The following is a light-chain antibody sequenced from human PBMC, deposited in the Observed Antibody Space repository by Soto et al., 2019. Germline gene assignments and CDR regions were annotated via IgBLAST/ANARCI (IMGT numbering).Light chain of an antibody. CDR2: DAS. J-gene: IGKJ4*01. V-gene: IGKV3-11*01. CDR3: QKYNSAPLT. Sequence: EIVLTQSPATVSLSPGERATLSCRASQSVGTTLAWYQQKPGQAPRLLINDASNRATAIPARFSGSGSGTDFTLTISSLAPEDFAVYYCQKYNSAPLTFGGGTKVEIK. CDR1: QSVGTT.